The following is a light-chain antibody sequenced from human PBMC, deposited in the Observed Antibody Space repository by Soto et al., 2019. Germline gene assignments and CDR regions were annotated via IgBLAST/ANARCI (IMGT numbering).Light chain of an antibody. CDR3: QSYDSSLSGYV. Sequence: QSVLTQPPSVSGAPGQRVTISCTGSSSNIGAGYDVHWYQQLPGTAPKLLIYANSYRPSRVPDRFSASKSGTSASLAITGLQAEDEADYSCQSYDSSLSGYVFGTGTKVTVL. V-gene: IGLV1-40*01. J-gene: IGLJ1*01. CDR1: SSNIGAGYD. CDR2: ANS.